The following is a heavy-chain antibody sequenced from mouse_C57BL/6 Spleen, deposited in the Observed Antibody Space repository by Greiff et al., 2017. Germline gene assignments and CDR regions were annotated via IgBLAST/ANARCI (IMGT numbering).Heavy chain of an antibody. Sequence: QVQLQQPGAELVRPGTSVTLSCKASGYTFTSYWMHWVKQRPGQGLEWIGVIDPSDSYTNYNQKFKGKATLTVDTSSSTAYMQLSSLTSEDSAVYYCARGSNYLPSWFAYWGQGTLVTVSA. J-gene: IGHJ3*01. D-gene: IGHD2-5*01. CDR1: GYTFTSYW. V-gene: IGHV1-59*01. CDR3: ARGSNYLPSWFAY. CDR2: IDPSDSYT.